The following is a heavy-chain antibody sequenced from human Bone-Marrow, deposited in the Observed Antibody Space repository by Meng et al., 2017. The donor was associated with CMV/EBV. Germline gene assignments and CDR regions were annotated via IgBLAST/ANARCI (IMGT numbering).Heavy chain of an antibody. CDR2: INHSGST. CDR1: GGSFSGYY. J-gene: IGHJ4*02. CDR3: AGGYCSGGSCYILDY. V-gene: IGHV4-34*01. Sequence: GSLRLSCAVYGGSFSGYYWSWIRQPPGKGLEWIGEINHSGSTNYNPSLKSRVTISVDTSKNQFSLKLSSVTAADTAVYYCAGGYCSGGSCYILDYWGQGTLGTVSS. D-gene: IGHD2-15*01.